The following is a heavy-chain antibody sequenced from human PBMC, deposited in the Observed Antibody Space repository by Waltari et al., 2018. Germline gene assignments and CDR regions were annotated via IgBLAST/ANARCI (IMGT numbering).Heavy chain of an antibody. J-gene: IGHJ4*02. V-gene: IGHV4-39*01. CDR3: ARTFAYGSGTYNH. CDR2: IYYSGNT. D-gene: IGHD3-10*01. Sequence: QLQLQESGPGLVKPSATLSLTCTVSGGSLSDGIFHWGWIRQSPGKGLEWIGSIYYSGNTYYNPSLRSRVSISVDTSTNQFSLKLSSVTAADTAVYYCARTFAYGSGTYNHWGQGSLVTVSS. CDR1: GGSLSDGIFH.